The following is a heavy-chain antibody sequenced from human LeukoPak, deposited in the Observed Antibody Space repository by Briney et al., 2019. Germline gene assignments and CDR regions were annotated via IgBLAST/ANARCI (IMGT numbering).Heavy chain of an antibody. V-gene: IGHV1-69*05. CDR2: IIPIFGTA. CDR3: ASGKDIVVVVAADKVAEYFQH. CDR1: GGTFSSYA. Sequence: SAKVSCKASGGTFSSYAISWVRQAPGQGLEWMGGIIPIFGTANYAQKFQGRVTITTDESTSTAYMELSSLRSEDTAVYYCASGKDIVVVVAADKVAEYFQHWGQGTLVTVSS. J-gene: IGHJ1*01. D-gene: IGHD2-15*01.